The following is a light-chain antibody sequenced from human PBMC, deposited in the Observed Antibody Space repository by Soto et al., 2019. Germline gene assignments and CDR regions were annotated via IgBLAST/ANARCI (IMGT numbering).Light chain of an antibody. CDR3: SSYTSSSTL. J-gene: IGLJ2*01. CDR2: EVS. Sequence: QSALTQPASVSGSPGQSITISCTGTSSDVGGYNYVSWYQQHPGKAPKLIIYEVSYRPSGVSNRFSGSKSGNTASLTISGLQAEDEADYYCSSYTSSSTLFGGGTQLTVL. V-gene: IGLV2-14*01. CDR1: SSDVGGYNY.